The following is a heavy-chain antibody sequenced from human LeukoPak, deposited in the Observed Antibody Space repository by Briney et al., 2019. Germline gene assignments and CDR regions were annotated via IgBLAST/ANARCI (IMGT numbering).Heavy chain of an antibody. J-gene: IGHJ4*02. V-gene: IGHV1-24*01. CDR2: FDPEDGET. CDR3: ATDQPSLIAAAGTPLDY. CDR1: GYTLTELS. Sequence: ASVKVSCKVSGYTLTELSMHWVRQAPGKGLEWMGGFDPEDGETIYAQKFQGRVTMTEDTSTDTAYMELSSLRSEDTAVYYCATDQPSLIAAAGTPLDYWGQGTLVTVSS. D-gene: IGHD6-13*01.